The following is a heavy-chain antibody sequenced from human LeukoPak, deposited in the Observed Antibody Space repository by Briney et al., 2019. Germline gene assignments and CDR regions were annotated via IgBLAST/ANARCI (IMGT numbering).Heavy chain of an antibody. J-gene: IGHJ4*02. V-gene: IGHV3-74*01. D-gene: IGHD5-12*01. CDR3: ARVNGGGYGFGY. CDR1: VVTFTSYW. CDR2: INPDGSST. Sequence: GGSLRLSCAASVVTFTSYWMHWVRQAPGKGLVWVSRINPDGSSTTYADSVKGRFTVSRDNAKNTLYLQMNSLRGDDTAVYYCARVNGGGYGFGYWGQGTLVIVSS.